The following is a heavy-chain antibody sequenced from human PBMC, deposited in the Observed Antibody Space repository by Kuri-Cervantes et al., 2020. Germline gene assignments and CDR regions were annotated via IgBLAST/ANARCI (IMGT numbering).Heavy chain of an antibody. Sequence: GGSLRLSCAATGFTFDDYAMDWVRQAPGKGLGWVSGISWNSGSIGYAGFVKGRFTISRDNAKNALYLQMNNLRAEDTALYYFAKDLTGVLPMWGQGTLVTVSS. CDR1: GFTFDDYA. V-gene: IGHV3-9*01. J-gene: IGHJ4*02. CDR3: AKDLTGVLPM. CDR2: ISWNSGSI. D-gene: IGHD2-15*01.